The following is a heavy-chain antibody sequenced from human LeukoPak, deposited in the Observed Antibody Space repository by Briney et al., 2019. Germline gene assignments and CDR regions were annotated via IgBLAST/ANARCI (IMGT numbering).Heavy chain of an antibody. CDR3: ARGDENYYDSSGYLDY. J-gene: IGHJ4*02. Sequence: SETLSLTCTVSGGSISSGDYYWSWIRQPPGKGLEWFGHIYYSGSTYYNPSLKSRVPISVDTSKTQFSLKLSSVTAADTAVYYCARGDENYYDSSGYLDYWGQGTLVTVSS. D-gene: IGHD3-22*01. CDR1: GGSISSGDYY. CDR2: IYYSGST. V-gene: IGHV4-30-4*01.